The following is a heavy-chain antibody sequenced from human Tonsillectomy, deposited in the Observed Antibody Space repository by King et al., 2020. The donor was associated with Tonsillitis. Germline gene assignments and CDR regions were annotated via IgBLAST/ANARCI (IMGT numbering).Heavy chain of an antibody. Sequence: DQLVQSGGGVVQPERSLRLSCAASGINFRNSIMHWVRQAPGKGLEWVAGMSFVGSTYYADSVKCRFAISRDDSKNTLYLQMDSLRAEDKTVYYCAREGWSSGRAPAFDIWGQGTLVTVSS. J-gene: IGHJ3*02. CDR2: MSFVGST. CDR3: AREGWSSGRAPAFDI. V-gene: IGHV3-30*01. CDR1: GINFRNSI. D-gene: IGHD3-22*01.